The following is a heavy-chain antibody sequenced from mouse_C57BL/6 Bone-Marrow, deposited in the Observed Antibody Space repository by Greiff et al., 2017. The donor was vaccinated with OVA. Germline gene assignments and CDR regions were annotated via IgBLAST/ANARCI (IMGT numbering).Heavy chain of an antibody. CDR3: ARRDYGSSYDAMDY. CDR2: ISSGSSTI. V-gene: IGHV5-17*01. J-gene: IGHJ4*01. Sequence: EVKVEESGGGLVKPGGSLKLSCAASGFTFSDYGMHRVRQAPEKGLEWVAYISSGSSTIYYADTVKGRFTISRDNAKNTLFLQMTSLRSEDTAMYYCARRDYGSSYDAMDYWGQGTSVTVSS. CDR1: GFTFSDYG. D-gene: IGHD1-1*01.